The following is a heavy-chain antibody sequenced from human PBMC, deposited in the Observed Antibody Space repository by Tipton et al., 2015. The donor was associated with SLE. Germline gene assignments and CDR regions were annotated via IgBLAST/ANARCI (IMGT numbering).Heavy chain of an antibody. Sequence: SLLLSCAASGFTFSSYAMHWVRQAPGKGLEWVAVISYDGSNKYYADSVKGRFTISRDNSKNTLYLQMNSLRAEDTAVYYCARDGQQLGFDYWGQGTLVTVSS. CDR2: ISYDGSNK. CDR3: ARDGQQLGFDY. D-gene: IGHD6-13*01. CDR1: GFTFSSYA. V-gene: IGHV3-30-3*01. J-gene: IGHJ4*02.